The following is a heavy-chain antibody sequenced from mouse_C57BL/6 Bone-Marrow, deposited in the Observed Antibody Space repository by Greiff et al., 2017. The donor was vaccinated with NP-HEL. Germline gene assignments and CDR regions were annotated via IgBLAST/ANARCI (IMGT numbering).Heavy chain of an antibody. D-gene: IGHD2-12*01. V-gene: IGHV1-19*01. CDR3: ARELLYPSAY. CDR1: GYTFTDYY. CDR2: INPYNGGT. Sequence: EVQLQQSGPVLVKPGASVKMSCKASGYTFTDYYMNWVKQSHGKSLEWIGVINPYNGGTSYNQKFKGKATLTVDKSSSTAYMELNSLTSEDSAVYYCARELLYPSAYWGQGTLVTVSA. J-gene: IGHJ3*01.